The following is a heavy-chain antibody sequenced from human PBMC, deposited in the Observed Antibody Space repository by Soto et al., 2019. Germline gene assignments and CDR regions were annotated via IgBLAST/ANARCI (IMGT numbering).Heavy chain of an antibody. D-gene: IGHD5-18*01. Sequence: PGGSLRLSCAASGFTFSSYAMHWVRQAPGKGLEYVSAISSNGGSTYYANSVKGRFTISRDNSKNTLYLQMNSLRAEDTAVYYCAKMRGYRYGLRPFHYSGPAPLVTVSS. CDR1: GFTFSSYA. J-gene: IGHJ4*02. CDR2: ISSNGGST. V-gene: IGHV3-64*01. CDR3: AKMRGYRYGLRPFHY.